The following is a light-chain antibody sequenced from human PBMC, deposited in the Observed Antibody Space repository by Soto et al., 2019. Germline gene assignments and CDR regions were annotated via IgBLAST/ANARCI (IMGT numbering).Light chain of an antibody. V-gene: IGKV3D-20*01. Sequence: IVLTQSPGTLSLSPGEVATLSCGASQTITYNFLAWYQKKPGLAPRLLVYDASNRATGIPDRFSGSGSGTDFTLTISTLEPEDFAVYYCQHDGKSSSTFGGGTRVEI. CDR3: QHDGKSSST. CDR2: DAS. J-gene: IGKJ4*01. CDR1: QTITYNF.